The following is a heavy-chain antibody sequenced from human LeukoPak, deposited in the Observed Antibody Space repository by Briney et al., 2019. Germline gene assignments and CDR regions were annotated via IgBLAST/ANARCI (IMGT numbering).Heavy chain of an antibody. V-gene: IGHV4-39*07. J-gene: IGHJ5*02. CDR3: ARRDILPNWFDP. CDR1: GGSISSSSYY. Sequence: SETLSLTCTVSGGSISSSSYYWGWIRQPPGKGLEWIGSIYHSGSTYYNPSLKSRVTISVDTSKNQFSLKLSSVTAADTAVYYCARRDILPNWFDPWGQGTLVTVSS. CDR2: IYHSGST. D-gene: IGHD3-9*01.